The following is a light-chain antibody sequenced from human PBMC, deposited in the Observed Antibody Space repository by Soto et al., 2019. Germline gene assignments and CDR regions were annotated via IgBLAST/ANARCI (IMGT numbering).Light chain of an antibody. J-gene: IGKJ3*01. CDR1: PSVRSNY. CDR3: QQYGCSYT. CDR2: VTS. Sequence: EIVLTQSPGTLSLSPGERATLACRASPSVRSNYFAWYQQQPGQAPRLLIYVTSTRDTGIHDRFIGSGSGTDFTLTISRLEPEDFAVYYCQQYGCSYTCGPGTKVEIK. V-gene: IGKV3-20*01.